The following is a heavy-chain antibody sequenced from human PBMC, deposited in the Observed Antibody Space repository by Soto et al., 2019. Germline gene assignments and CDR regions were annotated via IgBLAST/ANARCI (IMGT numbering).Heavy chain of an antibody. CDR3: AKDHCSSTSCYCSYYYYGIDV. Sequence: QVQLVESGGGVVQPGRSLRLSCAASGFTFSSYGMHWVRQAPGKGLEWVAVISYDGSNKYYADSVKGRFTISRDNSKNTLYLQMNSLRAEDTAVYYCAKDHCSSTSCYCSYYYYGIDVWGQGTTVTVSS. CDR2: ISYDGSNK. V-gene: IGHV3-30*18. J-gene: IGHJ6*02. D-gene: IGHD2-2*01. CDR1: GFTFSSYG.